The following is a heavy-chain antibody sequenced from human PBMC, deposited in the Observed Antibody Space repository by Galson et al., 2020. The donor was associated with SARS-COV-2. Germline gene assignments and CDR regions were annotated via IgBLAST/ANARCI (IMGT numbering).Heavy chain of an antibody. CDR1: GGTISSGDYY. J-gene: IGHJ4*02. CDR2: IYYSGST. CDR3: AREGRIAVAGHFDY. Sequence: SETLSLTCTVSGGTISSGDYYWSWISQPPGKGLEWIGYIYYSGSTYYNPSLKSRVTISVDTSKYQFSLKLSSVTAADTAFYYCAREGRIAVAGHFDYWGQGTLVTVSS. D-gene: IGHD6-19*01. V-gene: IGHV4-30-4*01.